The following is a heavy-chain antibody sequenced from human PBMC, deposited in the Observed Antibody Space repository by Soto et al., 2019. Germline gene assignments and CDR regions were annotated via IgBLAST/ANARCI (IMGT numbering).Heavy chain of an antibody. CDR2: IIPIFGTA. J-gene: IGHJ3*02. CDR3: ARERGSYYYDSSGYYAFDI. Sequence: SVKVSCKASGGTFSSYAISWVRQAPGQGLEWMGGIIPIFGTANYAQKFQGRVTITADESTSTAYMELSSLRSEDTAVYYCARERGSYYYDSSGYYAFDISGQGTMVTVSS. D-gene: IGHD3-22*01. CDR1: GGTFSSYA. V-gene: IGHV1-69*13.